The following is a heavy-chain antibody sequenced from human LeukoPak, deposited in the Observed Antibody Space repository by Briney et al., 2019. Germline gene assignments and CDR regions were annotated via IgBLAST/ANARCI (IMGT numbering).Heavy chain of an antibody. Sequence: SVKVSCKASGGTFSSYAITWVRQAPGQGLEWMGGIIPIFGTANYAQKFQGRVTITTDESTSTAYMELSSLRSEDTAVYYCASAVIGSSGPFDYWGQGTLVTVSS. CDR2: IIPIFGTA. D-gene: IGHD6-6*01. CDR3: ASAVIGSSGPFDY. CDR1: GGTFSSYA. J-gene: IGHJ4*02. V-gene: IGHV1-69*05.